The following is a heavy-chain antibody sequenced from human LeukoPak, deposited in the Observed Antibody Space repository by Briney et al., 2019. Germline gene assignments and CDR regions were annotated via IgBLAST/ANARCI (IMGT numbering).Heavy chain of an antibody. CDR2: ISSDSSTI. Sequence: GGSLRLSCAASGFSFNTYGMNWVRQAPGKGLDWVSYISSDSSTIYYADSVKGRFTISRDNAKNSLHLQMNSLRAEDTAVYYCARDIGRYRNFDYWGQGTLVTVSS. J-gene: IGHJ4*02. CDR3: ARDIGRYRNFDY. V-gene: IGHV3-48*01. D-gene: IGHD1-1*01. CDR1: GFSFNTYG.